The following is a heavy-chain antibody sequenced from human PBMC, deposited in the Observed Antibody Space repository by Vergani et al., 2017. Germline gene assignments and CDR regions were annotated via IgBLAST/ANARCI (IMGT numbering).Heavy chain of an antibody. V-gene: IGHV1-2*02. CDR1: GYTFTGYY. D-gene: IGHD3-9*01. Sequence: QVQLVQSGAEVKKPGASVEVSCKASGYTFTGYYMHWVRQAPGQGLEWMGWINPNSGGTNYAQKFQGRVTMTRDTSISTAYMELSRLRSDDTAVYYCAREGXDILTGYYDNWFDPWGQGTLVTVSS. J-gene: IGHJ5*02. CDR2: INPNSGGT. CDR3: AREGXDILTGYYDNWFDP.